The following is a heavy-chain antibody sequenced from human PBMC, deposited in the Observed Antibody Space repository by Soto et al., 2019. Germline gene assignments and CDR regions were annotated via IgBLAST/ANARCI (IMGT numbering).Heavy chain of an antibody. CDR3: VRVVAIPGYPDN. Sequence: QVQLVQSGAEVRQPASSVKVSCKTSGGTFSSYAISWVRQAPGHGLEWMGGIVPSVDTSTYAQKFQGRVTITADESTSTVYMELSSLRSDDTAVYYCVRVVAIPGYPDNWGQGTLVTVSS. J-gene: IGHJ4*02. CDR1: GGTFSSYA. D-gene: IGHD5-12*01. CDR2: IVPSVDTS. V-gene: IGHV1-69*12.